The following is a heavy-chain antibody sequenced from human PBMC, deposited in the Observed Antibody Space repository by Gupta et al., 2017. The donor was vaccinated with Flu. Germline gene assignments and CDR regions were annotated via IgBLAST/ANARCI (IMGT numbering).Heavy chain of an antibody. CDR2: ISWNSGSV. V-gene: IGHV3-9*01. Sequence: EVQLVESGGGLVQPGRSLRLYCAASGFTFDDYAMHWVRQAPGKGLDWVSGISWNSGSVGYADSVKGRFTISRDNAKNSLYLQMNSLRAEDTALYYCAKDSSDYGDANLDYWGQGTLVTVSS. CDR1: GFTFDDYA. J-gene: IGHJ4*02. CDR3: AKDSSDYGDANLDY. D-gene: IGHD4-17*01.